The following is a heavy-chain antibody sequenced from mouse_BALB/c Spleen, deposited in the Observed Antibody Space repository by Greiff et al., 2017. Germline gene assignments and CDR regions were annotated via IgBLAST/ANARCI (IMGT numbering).Heavy chain of an antibody. D-gene: IGHD1-1*01. Sequence: QVQLQQSGAELVKPGASVKLSCKASGYTFTSYWMHWVKQRPGQGLEWIGEIDPSDSYTNYNQKFKGKATLTVDKSSSTAYMQLSSLTSEDSAVYYCARTLPYYGSSYWYFDVWGAGTTVTVSS. CDR2: IDPSDSYT. CDR3: ARTLPYYGSSYWYFDV. CDR1: GYTFTSYW. V-gene: IGHV1-69*02. J-gene: IGHJ1*01.